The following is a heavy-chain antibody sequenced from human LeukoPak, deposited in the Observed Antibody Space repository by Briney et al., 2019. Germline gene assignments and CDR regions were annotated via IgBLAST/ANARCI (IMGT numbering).Heavy chain of an antibody. CDR3: AVISGELNNWFDP. Sequence: ASVKVSCKASGYTFTSYYMHWVRQAPGQGLEWMGIINPSGGSTSYAQKFQGRVTMTRDMSTSTVYMELSSLRSEDTAVYYCAVISGELNNWFDPWGQGTLVTVSS. CDR2: INPSGGST. D-gene: IGHD2-21*01. CDR1: GYTFTSYY. V-gene: IGHV1-46*01. J-gene: IGHJ5*02.